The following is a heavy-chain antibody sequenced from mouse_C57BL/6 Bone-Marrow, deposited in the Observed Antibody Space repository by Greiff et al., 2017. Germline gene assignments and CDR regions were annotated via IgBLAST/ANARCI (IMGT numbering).Heavy chain of an antibody. V-gene: IGHV1-55*01. J-gene: IGHJ1*03. Sequence: QVQLQQPGAELVKPGASVKMSCKASGYTFTSYWITWVKQRPGQGLEWIGDIYPGRGSTNYNEKFKSKATLTVDTSSSTAYMQLSSLTSEDSAVYYCARRDYGSRQGYFDVWGTGTTVTVSA. D-gene: IGHD1-1*01. CDR2: IYPGRGST. CDR3: ARRDYGSRQGYFDV. CDR1: GYTFTSYW.